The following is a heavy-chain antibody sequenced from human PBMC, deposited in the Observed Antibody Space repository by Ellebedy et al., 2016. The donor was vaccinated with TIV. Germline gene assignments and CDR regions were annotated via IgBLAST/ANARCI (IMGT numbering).Heavy chain of an antibody. CDR1: GGTFNSHA. CDR3: ATDRETLYSMVV. CDR2: ITGMFRTV. Sequence: SVKVSCKASGGTFNSHAISWVRQAPGQGLEWMGGITGMFRTVNYAQKFQGRVTITADEFMTTAYMELSSLRSEDTAVYYCATDRETLYSMVVWGQGTTVTVSS. J-gene: IGHJ6*02. D-gene: IGHD2-2*02. V-gene: IGHV1-69*13.